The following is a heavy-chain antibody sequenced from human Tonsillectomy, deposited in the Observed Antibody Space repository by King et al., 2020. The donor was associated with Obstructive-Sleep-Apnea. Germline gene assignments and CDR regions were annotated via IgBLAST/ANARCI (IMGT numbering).Heavy chain of an antibody. D-gene: IGHD1-26*01. CDR3: AGDRGVGATTTVFDY. Sequence: QLQESGPGLVKPSETLSLTCTVSGGSISSSSYYWGWIRQPPGKGLEWIGRIYYSGSTYYHPSLKGRVTISVDTSKNQVSLKLGSVTAADTAVYYCAGDRGVGATTTVFDYWGQGTLVTVSS. V-gene: IGHV4-39*07. J-gene: IGHJ4*02. CDR1: GGSISSSSYY. CDR2: IYYSGST.